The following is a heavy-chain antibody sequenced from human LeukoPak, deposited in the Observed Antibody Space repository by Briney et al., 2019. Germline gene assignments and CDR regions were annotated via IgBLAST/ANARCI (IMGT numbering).Heavy chain of an antibody. CDR1: GFTFSSYS. D-gene: IGHD3-10*01. J-gene: IGHJ4*02. V-gene: IGHV3-15*01. Sequence: PGGSLRLSCAASGFTFSSYSMNWVRQAPGKGLEWVGRIKSKTDGGTTDYAAPVKGRFTISRDDSKNTLYLQMNSLKTEDTAVYYCTTDGLSYYYGSGLDYWGQGTLVTVSS. CDR2: IKSKTDGGTT. CDR3: TTDGLSYYYGSGLDY.